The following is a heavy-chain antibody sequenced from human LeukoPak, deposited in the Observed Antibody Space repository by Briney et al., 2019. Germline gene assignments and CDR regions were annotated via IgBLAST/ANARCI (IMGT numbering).Heavy chain of an antibody. D-gene: IGHD6-19*01. J-gene: IGHJ4*02. CDR2: ISGSGGST. CDR3: AKGAVVGPYYFDY. CDR1: GFTFSSYA. Sequence: GGFLRLSCAASGFTFSSYAMSWVRQAPGKGLEWVSGISGSGGSTYYADSVKGRFTISRDNSKNTLYLQMNSLRAEDTAVYYCAKGAVVGPYYFDYWGQGTLVTVSS. V-gene: IGHV3-23*01.